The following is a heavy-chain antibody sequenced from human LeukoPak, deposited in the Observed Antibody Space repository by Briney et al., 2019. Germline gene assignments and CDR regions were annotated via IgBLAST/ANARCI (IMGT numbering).Heavy chain of an antibody. CDR2: IYYSGST. CDR3: ARARIAVAGNAFDI. CDR1: GXSISSSSYY. J-gene: IGHJ3*02. D-gene: IGHD6-19*01. V-gene: IGHV4-39*01. Sequence: SETLSLTCTVSGXSISSSSYYWGWIRQPPGKGLEWIGSIYYSGSTYYNPSLKSRVTISVDTSKNQFSLKLSSVTAADTAVYYCARARIAVAGNAFDIWGQGTMVTVSS.